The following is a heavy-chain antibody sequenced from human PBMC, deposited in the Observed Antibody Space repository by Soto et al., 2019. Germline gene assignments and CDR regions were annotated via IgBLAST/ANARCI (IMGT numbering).Heavy chain of an antibody. D-gene: IGHD3-9*01. CDR2: IFWDDDK. CDR3: ARILNATGWQFDS. Sequence: PTQTLTLTCSFSGFSLTTSGVGVGWVRQSPEKTLEWLALIFWDDDKRYSSSLRSRLTIAKDTSKNQVVLTLTNVEPVDTATYYCARILNATGWQFDSWGQRALVTVSS. J-gene: IGHJ4*02. CDR1: GFSLTTSGVG. V-gene: IGHV2-5*02.